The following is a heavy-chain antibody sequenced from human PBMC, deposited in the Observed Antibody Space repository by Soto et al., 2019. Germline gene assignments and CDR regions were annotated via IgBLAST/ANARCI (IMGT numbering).Heavy chain of an antibody. V-gene: IGHV3-53*01. J-gene: IGHJ4*02. CDR2: IYSGGST. D-gene: IGHD3-22*01. Sequence: WGSLRLSCAASGFTVISNYISFFRHSAFKWLEWVSVIYSGGSTYYADSVKGRFTISRDNSKNTLYLQMNSLRAEDTAVYYCARGPNYYDSSGYPRGVYYFDYWGQGTLVTVSS. CDR1: GFTVISNY. CDR3: ARGPNYYDSSGYPRGVYYFDY.